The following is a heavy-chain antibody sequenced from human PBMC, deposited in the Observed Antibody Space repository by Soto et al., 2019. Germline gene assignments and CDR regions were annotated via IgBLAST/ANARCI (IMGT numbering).Heavy chain of an antibody. D-gene: IGHD3-22*01. CDR2: ISYDGSNK. CDR3: ARDTHYYDSSGYYPLDY. CDR1: GFTFSSYA. Sequence: QVQLVESGGGVVQPGRSLRLSCAASGFTFSSYAMHWVRQAPGKGLEWVAVISYDGSNKYYADSVKGRFTISRDNSKNTLYLQMNSLRAEDTAVYYCARDTHYYDSSGYYPLDYSGQRTLVTVSS. J-gene: IGHJ4*02. V-gene: IGHV3-30-3*01.